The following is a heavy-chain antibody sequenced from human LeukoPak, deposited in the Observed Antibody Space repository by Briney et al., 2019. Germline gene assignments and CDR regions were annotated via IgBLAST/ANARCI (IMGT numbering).Heavy chain of an antibody. V-gene: IGHV3-11*04. D-gene: IGHD2-15*01. CDR3: EREGYCSGGSCYYFDY. CDR2: ISSSGSTI. CDR1: GFTFSDYY. Sequence: GGSLRLSCAASGFTFSDYYMSWIRQAPGKGLEWVSYISSSGSTIYYADSVKGRFTISRDNAKNSLYLQMNSLRAEDTAVYYCEREGYCSGGSCYYFDYWGQGTLVTVSS. J-gene: IGHJ4*02.